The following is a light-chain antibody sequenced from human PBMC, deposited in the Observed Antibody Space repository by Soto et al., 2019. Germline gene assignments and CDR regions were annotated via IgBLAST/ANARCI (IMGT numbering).Light chain of an antibody. CDR2: GAS. CDR1: QSVRSNY. Sequence: EIVLTQSPGTLSLSPGERATLSCRASQSVRSNYLAWYQQKPGQAPRLLISGASNRATGVPDGFSGSGSRTGFTLTISRPEAEDFAVYCCQQYGSTPTTFGQGTKVEIK. CDR3: QQYGSTPTT. V-gene: IGKV3-20*01. J-gene: IGKJ1*01.